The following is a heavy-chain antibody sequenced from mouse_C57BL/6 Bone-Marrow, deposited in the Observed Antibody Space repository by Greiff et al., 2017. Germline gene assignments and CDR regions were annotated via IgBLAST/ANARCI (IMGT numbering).Heavy chain of an antibody. J-gene: IGHJ3*01. Sequence: EVQRVESGGDLVKPGGSLKLSCAASGFTFSSYGMSWVRQTPDKRLEWVATISSGGSYTYYPASVKGRFTISRDNAKNTLYLQRSSLKSEETSMYYCARQGPLLFAYWGQGTLVTVSA. CDR1: GFTFSSYG. V-gene: IGHV5-6*01. CDR3: ARQGPLLFAY. D-gene: IGHD6-1*01. CDR2: ISSGGSYT.